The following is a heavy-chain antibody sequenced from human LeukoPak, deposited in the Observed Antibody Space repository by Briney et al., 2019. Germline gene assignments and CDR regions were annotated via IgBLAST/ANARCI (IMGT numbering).Heavy chain of an antibody. Sequence: GESLKISCKGSGYSFTSYWIGWVRQMPGKGLEWMGIIYPGDSDTRYSPSFQGQVTISADKSISTAYLQWSSLKASDTAMYYCARHPMGYGSGSYDADYWGQGTLVTVSS. CDR1: GYSFTSYW. V-gene: IGHV5-51*01. CDR3: ARHPMGYGSGSYDADY. CDR2: IYPGDSDT. J-gene: IGHJ4*02. D-gene: IGHD3-10*01.